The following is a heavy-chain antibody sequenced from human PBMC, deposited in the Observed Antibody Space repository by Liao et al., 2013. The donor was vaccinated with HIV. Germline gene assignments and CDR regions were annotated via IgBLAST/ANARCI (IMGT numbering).Heavy chain of an antibody. Sequence: QVQLQESGPGLVEPSQTLSLTCTVSGGPIISDDYFWIWIRQPPGKGLEWIGYKSYSGHGNTNPSLRSRLSISLDTSKNQFFLDLSSLTAADTAVYYCARVPFTSGHFGYFDLWGRGTLVTVSS. V-gene: IGHV4-30-4*08. CDR2: KSYSGHG. J-gene: IGHJ2*01. CDR3: ARVPFTSGHFGYFDL. CDR1: GGPIISDDYF. D-gene: IGHD5-12*01.